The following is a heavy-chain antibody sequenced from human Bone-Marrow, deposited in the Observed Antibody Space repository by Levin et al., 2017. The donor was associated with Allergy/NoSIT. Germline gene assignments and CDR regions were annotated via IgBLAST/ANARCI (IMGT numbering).Heavy chain of an antibody. J-gene: IGHJ4*02. Sequence: SCVASGFDFSSYGMHWVRQAPGKGLEWVATISYDESNKFYGDSVEGRFTISRDNSKNTVFLEGYSLRVEDTAVYYCARDYLAVAGDNYFDYWGQGTLVTVSS. CDR3: ARDYLAVAGDNYFDY. V-gene: IGHV3-30*03. CDR2: ISYDESNK. D-gene: IGHD6-19*01. CDR1: GFDFSSYG.